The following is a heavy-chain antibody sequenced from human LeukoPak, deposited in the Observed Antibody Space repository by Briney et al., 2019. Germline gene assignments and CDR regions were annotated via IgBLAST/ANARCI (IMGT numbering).Heavy chain of an antibody. CDR2: INHSGST. CDR3: ARGPRRAAAAPEY. J-gene: IGHJ4*02. V-gene: IGHV4-34*01. CDR1: GXSFSGYY. Sequence: PSETLSLTCAVYGXSFSGYYGSWIRQPPGKGLEWIGEINHSGSTNYNPSLKSRVTISVDTSKNQFSLKLSSVTAADTAVYHCARGPRRAAAAPEYWGQGTLVTVSS. D-gene: IGHD6-13*01.